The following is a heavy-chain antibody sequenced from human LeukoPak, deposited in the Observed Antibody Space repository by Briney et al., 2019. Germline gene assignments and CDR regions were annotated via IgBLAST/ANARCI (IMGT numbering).Heavy chain of an antibody. V-gene: IGHV3-7*01. J-gene: IGHJ3*02. CDR2: IKTDGSEK. CDR1: GFTFSNYW. CDR3: ARAGDAIVGATGAFDI. Sequence: GGSLRLSCEGSGFTFSNYWMGWVRQAPGKGLQWVANIKTDGSEKYYVDSVKGRFTISRDNAKNSLYLQMNSLRAEDTAVYYCARAGDAIVGATGAFDIWGQGTMVTVSS. D-gene: IGHD1-26*01.